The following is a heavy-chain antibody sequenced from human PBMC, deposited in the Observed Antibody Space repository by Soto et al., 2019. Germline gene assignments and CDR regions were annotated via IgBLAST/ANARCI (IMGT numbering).Heavy chain of an antibody. J-gene: IGHJ3*02. Sequence: SVKVSCKASGYTFTSYDINWVRQAPGQGLEWMGGIIPIFGTANYAQKFQGRVTITADESTSTAYMELSSLRSEDTAVYYCARDIDDFWSGYSDAFDIWGQGKMVTV. CDR1: GYTFTSYD. V-gene: IGHV1-69*13. CDR2: IIPIFGTA. CDR3: ARDIDDFWSGYSDAFDI. D-gene: IGHD3-3*01.